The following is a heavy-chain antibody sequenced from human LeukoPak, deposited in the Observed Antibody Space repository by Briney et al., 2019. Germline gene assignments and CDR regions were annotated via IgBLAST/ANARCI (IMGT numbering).Heavy chain of an antibody. V-gene: IGHV4-39*07. CDR2: INHSGST. Sequence: SETLSLTCTVSGGSISSSNYYWSWIRQPPGKGLEWIGEINHSGSTNYNPSLKSRVTISVDTSKNQFSLKLSSVTAADTAVYYCARDRVPPYCSSTSCYVYYYGMDVWGQGTTVTVSS. D-gene: IGHD2-2*01. CDR3: ARDRVPPYCSSTSCYVYYYGMDV. J-gene: IGHJ6*02. CDR1: GGSISSSNYY.